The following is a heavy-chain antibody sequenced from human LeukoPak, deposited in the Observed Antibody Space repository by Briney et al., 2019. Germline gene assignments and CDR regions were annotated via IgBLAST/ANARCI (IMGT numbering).Heavy chain of an antibody. Sequence: GGSLRLSCAASGFTFSSYGMHWVRQAPGKGLEWVAFIRYDGSKKYYADSVKGRFTISRDNSKNTLYLQMNSLRAEDTAVYYCAKDQVVDYYDSSGYQYYFEYWGQGTLFTVSS. CDR2: IRYDGSKK. CDR1: GFTFSSYG. J-gene: IGHJ4*02. CDR3: AKDQVVDYYDSSGYQYYFEY. V-gene: IGHV3-30*02. D-gene: IGHD3-22*01.